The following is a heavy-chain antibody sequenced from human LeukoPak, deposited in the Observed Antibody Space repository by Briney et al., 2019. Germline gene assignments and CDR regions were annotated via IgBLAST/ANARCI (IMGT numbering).Heavy chain of an antibody. CDR3: ARPSSSGWSWVYAN. CDR1: GFTFDDYA. Sequence: AGGSLRLSCAASGFTFDDYAMHWVRQAPGKGLEWVSGISWNSGSIGYADSVKGRFTISRDNAKNSLFLQMNSLRVEDTAVYYCARPSSSGWSWVYANWGQGTLVTVSS. CDR2: ISWNSGSI. V-gene: IGHV3-9*01. D-gene: IGHD6-19*01. J-gene: IGHJ4*02.